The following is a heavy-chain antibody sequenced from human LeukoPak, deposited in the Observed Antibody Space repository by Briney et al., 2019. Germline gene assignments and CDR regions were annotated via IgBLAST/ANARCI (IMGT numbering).Heavy chain of an antibody. J-gene: IGHJ6*02. CDR1: GGSISSYY. CDR2: IYYSGST. CDR3: ARLGGSSWYGGHYYYYGMDV. V-gene: IGHV4-59*08. Sequence: SETLSLTCTVSGGSISSYYWSWIRQPPGKGLEWIGYIYYSGSTNYNPSLKSRVTMSVDTSKNQFSLKLSSVTAADTAVYYCARLGGSSWYGGHYYYYGMDVWGQGTTVTVSS. D-gene: IGHD6-13*01.